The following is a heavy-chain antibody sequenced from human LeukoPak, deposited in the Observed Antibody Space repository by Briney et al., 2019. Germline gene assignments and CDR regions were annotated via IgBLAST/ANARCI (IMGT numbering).Heavy chain of an antibody. CDR2: SCTSGST. V-gene: IGHV4-4*09. CDR3: ARHQHQLVTGYDY. CDR1: SGSIRGYQ. Sequence: PSETLSLTCTVSSGSIRGYQWSWIRQPPGKGLEWIGYSCTSGSTNYNPSLMSRVTISVDTSKNQFSLKLISVTAADTAVYYCARHQHQLVTGYDYWGQGTLVTVSS. D-gene: IGHD6-13*01. J-gene: IGHJ4*02.